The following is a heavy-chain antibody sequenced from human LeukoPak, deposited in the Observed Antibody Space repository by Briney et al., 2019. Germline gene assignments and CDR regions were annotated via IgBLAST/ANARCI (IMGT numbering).Heavy chain of an antibody. V-gene: IGHV4-39*07. J-gene: IGHJ3*01. Sequence: PSETLSLTCAISGDSIRSDYFHWGWIRQSPVKGLEWIGTVSYSGRPYYRESLKSRLTIKLDMSKNLFSLRLTSVTAADTAVYFCATGPSCWSLNQGDAFDLWGQGTTVIVSS. CDR1: GDSIRSDYFH. CDR3: ATGPSCWSLNQGDAFDL. D-gene: IGHD6-19*01. CDR2: VSYSGRP.